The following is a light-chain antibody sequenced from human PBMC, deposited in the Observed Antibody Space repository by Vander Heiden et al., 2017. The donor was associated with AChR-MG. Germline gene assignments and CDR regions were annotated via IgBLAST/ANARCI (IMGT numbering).Light chain of an antibody. CDR1: SSDIGGYSY. V-gene: IGLV2-14*03. J-gene: IGLJ1*01. CDR3: NSYTTSTTLYV. Sequence: QSALTQPASVSGSPGQSITISCTGTSSDIGGYSYVSWYQHHPGRAPKLLIYDVTNRPSGVSTRFSGSKSGNTASLTISGLQAEDEADYYCNSYTTSTTLYVFGTGTKVTVL. CDR2: DVT.